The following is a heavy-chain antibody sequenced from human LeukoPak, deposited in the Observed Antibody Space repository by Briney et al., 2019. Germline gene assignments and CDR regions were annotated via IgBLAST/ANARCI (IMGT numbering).Heavy chain of an antibody. CDR2: IYYSGST. CDR1: GGSISSYY. J-gene: IGHJ4*02. V-gene: IGHV4-59*01. D-gene: IGHD3-22*01. CDR3: VREAPYDSSGYYLDY. Sequence: SETLSLTCTVSGGSISSYYWSWIRQPPGKGLEWVGYIYYSGSTNYNPSLKSRVTISVDTSKNQFSLKLSSVTAADTAVYYCVREAPYDSSGYYLDYWGQGTLVTVSS.